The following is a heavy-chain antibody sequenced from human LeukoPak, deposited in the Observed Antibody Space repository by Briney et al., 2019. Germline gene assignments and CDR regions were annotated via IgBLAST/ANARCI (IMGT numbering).Heavy chain of an antibody. J-gene: IGHJ4*02. Sequence: GGSLRLSCAASGFTFNRYWINWVRQAPGKGLEWVANIKEDGSEKFYVDSVKGRFTISRDNAKNSLYLQMNSLRAEDTAVYYCARDNDYSNYDWGQGTLVTVSS. CDR1: GFTFNRYW. D-gene: IGHD4-11*01. CDR2: IKEDGSEK. V-gene: IGHV3-7*01. CDR3: ARDNDYSNYD.